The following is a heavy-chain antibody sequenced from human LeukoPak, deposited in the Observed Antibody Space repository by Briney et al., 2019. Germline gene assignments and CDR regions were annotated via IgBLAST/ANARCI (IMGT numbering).Heavy chain of an antibody. CDR3: ARVLWSGDYPRFDY. CDR2: IYSGDTT. D-gene: IGHD4-17*01. Sequence: GGSLRLSCAASGFTVSSNYMNWVRQAPGKGLEWVSIIYSGDTTYYADPVKGRFTNSRDNPKNTLYLQMNSLRAEDTAVYYCARVLWSGDYPRFDYWGQGTLVTVSS. V-gene: IGHV3-53*01. J-gene: IGHJ4*02. CDR1: GFTVSSNY.